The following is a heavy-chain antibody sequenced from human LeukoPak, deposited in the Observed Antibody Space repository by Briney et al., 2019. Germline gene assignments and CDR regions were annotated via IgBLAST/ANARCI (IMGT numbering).Heavy chain of an antibody. CDR2: ISYDGSNK. J-gene: IGHJ3*02. Sequence: GGSLRLSCAASGFTFSDHGMHWVRQAPGKGLEWVAVISYDGSNKYYADSVKGRFTISRDNSRNTLYMQLNSLRAEDTAVYFCAKGRRGYQLPPGAFDIWGQGTMVTVSS. CDR3: AKGRRGYQLPPGAFDI. V-gene: IGHV3-30*18. CDR1: GFTFSDHG. D-gene: IGHD2-2*01.